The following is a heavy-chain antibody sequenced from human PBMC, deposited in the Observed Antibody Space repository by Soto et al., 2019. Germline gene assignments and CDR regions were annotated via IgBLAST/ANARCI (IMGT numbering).Heavy chain of an antibody. J-gene: IGHJ4*02. CDR3: ANKGGSGTYYFDY. V-gene: IGHV3-23*01. CDR2: ISGSGSST. CDR1: GFSFSTYA. Sequence: PGGSLRLSCAASGFSFSTYAMSWVRQAPGKGLEWVSVISGSGSSTYYTTSVKGRFTISRDNSKNTLYLQMNSLRVEDTAVYYCANKGGSGTYYFDYWGQGSPVTVSS. D-gene: IGHD3-10*01.